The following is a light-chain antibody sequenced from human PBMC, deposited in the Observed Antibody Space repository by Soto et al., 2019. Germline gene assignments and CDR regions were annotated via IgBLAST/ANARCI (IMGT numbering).Light chain of an antibody. J-gene: IGKJ1*01. CDR3: HQYGSPPWT. CDR2: AAS. CDR1: QSISAY. Sequence: DIQMTQSPSSMSASVGDRVTITCRASQSISAYLNWYQQKPGKAPKLLIYAASSLQSGVPSRFSGSGSGTDFTLTISSLQPEDFATYYCHQYGSPPWTFGQGTKVDTK. V-gene: IGKV1-39*01.